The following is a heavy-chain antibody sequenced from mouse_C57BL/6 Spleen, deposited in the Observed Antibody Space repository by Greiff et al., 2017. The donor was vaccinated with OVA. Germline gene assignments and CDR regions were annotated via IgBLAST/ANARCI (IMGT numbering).Heavy chain of an antibody. CDR1: GYTFTSYW. J-gene: IGHJ4*01. D-gene: IGHD2-3*01. CDR2: IHPNSGST. Sequence: QVQLKQPGAELVKPGASVKLSCKASGYTFTSYWMHWVKQRPGQGLEWIGMIHPNSGSTNYNEKFKSKATLTVDKSSSTAYMQLSSLTSEDSAVYYCARTDGYYDAMDYWGQGTSVTVSS. CDR3: ARTDGYYDAMDY. V-gene: IGHV1-64*01.